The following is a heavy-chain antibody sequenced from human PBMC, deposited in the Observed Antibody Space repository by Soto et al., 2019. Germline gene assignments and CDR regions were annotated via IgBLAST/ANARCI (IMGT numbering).Heavy chain of an antibody. Sequence: WASVKVSCKASGFTFISSAVQWVRQARGQRLEWIGWIVVGSDTRNYAQKFQERVTISRDMSTSTVYMEMSSLRSEDTAVYYCAAGRAAGGTIWFDPWGQGTLVTVSS. D-gene: IGHD6-13*01. V-gene: IGHV1-58*01. CDR2: IVVGSDTR. J-gene: IGHJ5*02. CDR1: GFTFISSA. CDR3: AAGRAAGGTIWFDP.